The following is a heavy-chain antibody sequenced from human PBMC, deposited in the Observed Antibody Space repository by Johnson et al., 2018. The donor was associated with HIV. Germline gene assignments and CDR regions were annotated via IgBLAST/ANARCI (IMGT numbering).Heavy chain of an antibody. CDR1: GFTVSSNY. CDR2: IYSGGST. D-gene: IGHD2-15*01. J-gene: IGHJ3*02. CDR3: ARLRSGNRAFDI. V-gene: IGHV3-66*01. Sequence: EQLVVSGGAVVQPGKSLRLSCAASGFTVSSNYMSWVRQAPGKGLEWVSVIYSGGSTYYADSVKGRFTISSDNSKNTLYLQMNSLRAEDTAVYYCARLRSGNRAFDIWGQGTMVTVSS.